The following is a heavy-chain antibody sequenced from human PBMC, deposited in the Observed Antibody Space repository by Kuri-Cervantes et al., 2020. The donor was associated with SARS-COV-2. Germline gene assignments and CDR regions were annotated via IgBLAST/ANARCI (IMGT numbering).Heavy chain of an antibody. Sequence: SETLSLTCAVSGGSISSSNWWSWVRQPPGKGLEWIGEIYHSGSTNYNPSLKSRVTISVDKSKNQFSLKLSSVTAADTAMYYCARTYSSSSLFYDYWGQGTLVTVSS. CDR2: IYHSGST. J-gene: IGHJ4*02. CDR1: GGSISSSNW. CDR3: ARTYSSSSLFYDY. D-gene: IGHD6-6*01. V-gene: IGHV4-4*02.